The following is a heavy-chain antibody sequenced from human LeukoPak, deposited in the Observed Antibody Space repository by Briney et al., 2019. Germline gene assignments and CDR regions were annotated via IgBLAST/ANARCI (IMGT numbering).Heavy chain of an antibody. Sequence: GGSLRLSCAASGFTFSTYGMHWVRQAPGKGLEWVALIWYDGSNKYYADSVKDRFTISRDNCKNTLYLQMNSLRAEDTAVYYCARDQGCTSTDCYSLFFHYWGQGTLVTVSS. V-gene: IGHV3-30*02. J-gene: IGHJ4*02. CDR1: GFTFSTYG. D-gene: IGHD2-2*01. CDR3: ARDQGCTSTDCYSLFFHY. CDR2: IWYDGSNK.